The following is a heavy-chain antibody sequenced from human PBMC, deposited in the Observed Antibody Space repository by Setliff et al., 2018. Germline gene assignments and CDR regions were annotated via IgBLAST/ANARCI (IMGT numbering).Heavy chain of an antibody. D-gene: IGHD2-15*01. CDR2: IISNSLTI. Sequence: PGGSLRLSCAASGFNFNLYNMNWVRQAPGKGLEWVSYIISNSLTIHYADSVRDRFTVSRDNARNSLYLQMNNLRAEDTAVYYCARDEVNCSGSKCYSGFDSWGQGTLVTVSS. J-gene: IGHJ4*02. V-gene: IGHV3-48*01. CDR3: ARDEVNCSGSKCYSGFDS. CDR1: GFNFNLYN.